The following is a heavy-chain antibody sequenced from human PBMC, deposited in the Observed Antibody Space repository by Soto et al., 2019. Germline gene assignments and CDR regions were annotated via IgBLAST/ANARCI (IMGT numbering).Heavy chain of an antibody. V-gene: IGHV4-59*08. Sequence: TKTPSITCTVYGDSMTSNYWTWVRQPPGKGLEWIGYISYNGITKYNPSLKSRLTISFVRSKSQFSLRLKSATAADTAIYYCGRHDLEGMGASIAAPIDLWGQGTLVTVS. J-gene: IGHJ5*02. CDR2: ISYNGIT. CDR1: GDSMTSNY. D-gene: IGHD1-26*01. CDR3: GRHDLEGMGASIAAPIDL.